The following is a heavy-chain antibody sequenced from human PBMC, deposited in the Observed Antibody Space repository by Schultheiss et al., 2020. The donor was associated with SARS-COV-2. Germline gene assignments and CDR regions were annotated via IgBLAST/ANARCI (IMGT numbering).Heavy chain of an antibody. CDR3: ARGDLDGPSDGSDYSKGFDH. CDR2: IIPIFGTT. Sequence: SVKVSCKASGGTFSSYAISWVRQAPGQGLEWMGRIIPIFGTTNYAQKFQGRVTITADESTSTAYMELSSLRSEDTAVYYCARGDLDGPSDGSDYSKGFDHWGQGTLVTVSS. V-gene: IGHV1-69*13. CDR1: GGTFSSYA. D-gene: IGHD4-17*01. J-gene: IGHJ4*02.